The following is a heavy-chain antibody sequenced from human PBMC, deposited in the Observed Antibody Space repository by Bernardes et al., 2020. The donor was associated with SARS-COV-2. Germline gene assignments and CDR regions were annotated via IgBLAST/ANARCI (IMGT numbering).Heavy chain of an antibody. D-gene: IGHD5-12*01. V-gene: IGHV5-51*01. Sequence: GESLKISCEASGYSFTSHWIAWVRQMPGKGLEWMGTIYPGDSDTRYSPSFEGQVTISADKSISTDYLQWSSLKASDTAIYYCARPEIYSGYENWGQGTLVTVSS. J-gene: IGHJ4*02. CDR1: GYSFTSHW. CDR3: ARPEIYSGYEN. CDR2: IYPGDSDT.